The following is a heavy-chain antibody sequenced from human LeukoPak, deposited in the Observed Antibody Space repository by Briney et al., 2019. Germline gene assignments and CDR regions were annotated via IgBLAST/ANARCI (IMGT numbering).Heavy chain of an antibody. CDR2: IYYSGST. V-gene: IGHV4-39*07. J-gene: IGHJ3*02. Sequence: SETLSLTCTVSGGSIGSGNYYWSWIRQSAGKGLEWIGSIYYSGSTYYNPSLKSRVTISVDTSKNQFSLKLSSVTAADTAVYYCARDLYSSRTNDAFVIWGQGTMVTVSS. D-gene: IGHD6-13*01. CDR1: GGSIGSGNYY. CDR3: ARDLYSSRTNDAFVI.